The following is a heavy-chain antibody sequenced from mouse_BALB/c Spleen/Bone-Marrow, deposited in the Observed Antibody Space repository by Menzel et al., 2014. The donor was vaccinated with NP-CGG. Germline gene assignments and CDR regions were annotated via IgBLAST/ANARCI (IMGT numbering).Heavy chain of an antibody. CDR1: GFTFSSYG. J-gene: IGHJ2*01. Sequence: EVMLVESGGDLVKPGGSLKLSCAASGFTFSSYGMSWVRQTPDKRLEWVATISSGGSYIYYPDSVKGRFTISRDNAKNTLYLQMSSLKSEDTAMYYCARPTTVVATGGSFDYWGPGTTLTVSS. D-gene: IGHD1-1*01. CDR3: ARPTTVVATGGSFDY. CDR2: ISSGGSYI. V-gene: IGHV5-6*01.